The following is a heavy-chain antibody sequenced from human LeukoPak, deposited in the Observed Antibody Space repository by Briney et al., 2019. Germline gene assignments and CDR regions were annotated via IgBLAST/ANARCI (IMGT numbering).Heavy chain of an antibody. CDR3: AKDGDSSGWLMYYFDY. CDR2: ISWHSGSA. J-gene: IGHJ4*02. D-gene: IGHD6-19*01. V-gene: IGHV3-9*03. CDR1: GFKFDDYA. Sequence: GGSLRLSCAASGFKFDDYAMHWVRQAPGKGLEWVSGISWHSGSAKYADFVKGRFTISRDNAKNSLYLQMNSLRAEDMALYYCAKDGDSSGWLMYYFDYWGQGTLVTVSS.